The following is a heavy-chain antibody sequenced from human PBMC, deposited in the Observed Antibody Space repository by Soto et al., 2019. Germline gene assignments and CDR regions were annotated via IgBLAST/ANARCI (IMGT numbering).Heavy chain of an antibody. CDR2: ISGRGGST. CDR1: GFTFSSYA. D-gene: IGHD4-4*01. J-gene: IGHJ2*01. Sequence: EVQLLESGGGLVQPGGSLRLSCAASGFTFSSYAMSWVRQAPGKGLEWVSAISGRGGSTYYADSVKGRFTISRDNSKNTLYLQMNSLRAEDTAVYYCAKCNSNYEWYFDLWGRGTLVTVSS. CDR3: AKCNSNYEWYFDL. V-gene: IGHV3-23*01.